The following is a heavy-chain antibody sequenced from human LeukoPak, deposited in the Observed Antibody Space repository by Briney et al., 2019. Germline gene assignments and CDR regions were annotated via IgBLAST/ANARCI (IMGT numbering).Heavy chain of an antibody. D-gene: IGHD2-21*01. V-gene: IGHV4-30-2*01. Sequence: SETLSLTCAVSGGSISSGGYSWSWVRQPPGKGLGWIGYIYNSGSTYYNPSLKSRVTISVDRSKNQFSLKLSSVTAADTAVYYCARASYSYAFDIWGQGTMVTVSS. CDR3: ARASYSYAFDI. CDR2: IYNSGST. CDR1: GGSISSGGYS. J-gene: IGHJ3*02.